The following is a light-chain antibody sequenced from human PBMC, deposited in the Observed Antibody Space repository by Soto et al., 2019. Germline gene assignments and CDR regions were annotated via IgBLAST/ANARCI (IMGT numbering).Light chain of an antibody. V-gene: IGLV2-11*01. CDR3: CSYAGSYTYV. CDR1: SSDVGGYNS. Sequence: QSALTQPRSVSGSPGQSVTISCTGTSSDVGGYNSVSWYQQHPGKAPKLMIYDVNKRPSGVPDRFSGSKSGKTASLTISGLQAEDEADYYCCSYAGSYTYVFGTGTKLTVL. J-gene: IGLJ1*01. CDR2: DVN.